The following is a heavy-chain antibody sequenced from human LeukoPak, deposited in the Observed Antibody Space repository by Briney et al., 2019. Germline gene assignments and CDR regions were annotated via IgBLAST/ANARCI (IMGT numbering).Heavy chain of an antibody. CDR3: ARVRDSDNWWGAFDI. CDR2: ISTVNGNS. D-gene: IGHD1-1*01. Sequence: ASVCVSCSASGYRFSSSGITWERHAPGQGPEWMGWISTVNGNSRYAQNFQGRVTLTTDTSTNTAHLELTSVRSDDTAIYYCARVRDSDNWWGAFDIWGQGTMVTVSS. J-gene: IGHJ3*02. CDR1: GYRFSSSG. V-gene: IGHV1-18*01.